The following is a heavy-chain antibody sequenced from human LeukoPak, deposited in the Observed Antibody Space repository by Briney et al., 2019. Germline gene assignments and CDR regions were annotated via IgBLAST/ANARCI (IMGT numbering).Heavy chain of an antibody. V-gene: IGHV4-39*01. CDR3: ARRTLRLGGLLPFDY. J-gene: IGHJ4*02. CDR1: GGSISSSSYY. D-gene: IGHD3-16*01. Sequence: SETLSLTCTVSGGSISSSSYYWGWIRQPPGKGLEWIGSIYYSGSTYYNPSLKSRVTISVDTSKNQFSLKLSSVTAADTAVYYCARRTLRLGGLLPFDYWGQGTLVTVSS. CDR2: IYYSGST.